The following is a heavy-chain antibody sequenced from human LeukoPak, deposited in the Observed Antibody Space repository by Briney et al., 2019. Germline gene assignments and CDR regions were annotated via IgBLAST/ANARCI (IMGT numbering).Heavy chain of an antibody. V-gene: IGHV4-39*01. CDR3: ASRFGIAAAGTVFRSQI. CDR1: GGSISSSSYY. J-gene: IGHJ4*02. CDR2: IYYSGST. Sequence: SETLSLTCTVSGGSISSSSYYWGWIRQPPGKGLEWIGSIYYSGSTYYNPSLKSRVTISVDTSKNQFSLKLSSVTAADTAVYYCASRFGIAAAGTVFRSQIWGQGTLVTVSS. D-gene: IGHD6-13*01.